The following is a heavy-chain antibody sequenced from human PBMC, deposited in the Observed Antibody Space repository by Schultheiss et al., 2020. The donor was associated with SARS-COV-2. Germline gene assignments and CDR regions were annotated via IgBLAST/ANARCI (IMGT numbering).Heavy chain of an antibody. J-gene: IGHJ4*02. D-gene: IGHD5-18*01. CDR2: IWYDGSNK. CDR3: AKDGRYSYGYELDY. CDR1: GFTFSSYG. V-gene: IGHV3-33*06. Sequence: GESLKISCAASGFTFSSYGMHWVRQAPGKGLEWVAVIWYDGSNKYYADSVKGRFTISRDNSKNTLYLQMSSLRAEDTAIYYCAKDGRYSYGYELDYWGQGTLVTVSS.